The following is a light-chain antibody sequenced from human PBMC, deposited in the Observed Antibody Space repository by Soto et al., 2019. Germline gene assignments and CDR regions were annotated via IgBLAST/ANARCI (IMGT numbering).Light chain of an antibody. CDR3: AAWDDSLSGYV. J-gene: IGLJ1*01. CDR2: SNN. CDR1: SSNIGSNY. Sequence: QSVLTQPPSASGTPEQRVTISCSGSSSNIGSNYVYWYQQLPGTAPKLLIYSNNQRPSGVPDRFSGSKSGTSASLAISGLRSEDEADYYCAAWDDSLSGYVFGTGTQVTVL. V-gene: IGLV1-47*02.